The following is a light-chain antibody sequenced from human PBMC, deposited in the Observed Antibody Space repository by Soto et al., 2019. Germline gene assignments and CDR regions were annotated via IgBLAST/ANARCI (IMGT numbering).Light chain of an antibody. CDR1: RSIKNY. Sequence: DIQMSHSPPSLSASIGDRVSITCRASRSIKNYLNWYQHKPGGAPRLLISAASILQSGVPSRFSGSGSWTDFTLTIRSLQPEDFGNYFCQQTYDTHVFTFGPGT. CDR3: QQTYDTHVFT. J-gene: IGKJ3*01. V-gene: IGKV1-39*01. CDR2: AAS.